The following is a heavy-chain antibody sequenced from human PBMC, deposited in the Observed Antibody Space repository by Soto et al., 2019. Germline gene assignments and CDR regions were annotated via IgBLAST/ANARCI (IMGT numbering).Heavy chain of an antibody. J-gene: IGHJ5*02. Sequence: QLQLQESGPGLVKPSETLSLTCTVSGGSISSSSYYWGWIRQPPGKGLEWIGSIYYSGSTYYNPSLKGRVTISVDTSKNQFSLKLSSVTAADTAVYYCARERLEQLGDFHNWFDPWGQGTLVTVSS. CDR1: GGSISSSSYY. V-gene: IGHV4-39*02. CDR3: ARERLEQLGDFHNWFDP. D-gene: IGHD6-13*01. CDR2: IYYSGST.